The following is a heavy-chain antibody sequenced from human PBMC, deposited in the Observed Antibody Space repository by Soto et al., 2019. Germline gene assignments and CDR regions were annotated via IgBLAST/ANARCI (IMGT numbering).Heavy chain of an antibody. CDR2: IHHRGYT. CDR3: ARTHYSMDV. CDR1: GGSFSDFH. V-gene: IGHV4-34*01. Sequence: QVQLQQWGAGLLKPSETLSLTCAVYGGSFSDFHWSWIRQPPGKGLEWIGEIHHRGYTNYNPSLKSRVTMSVDTSQNQFSLKMASVTAADTAVYYCARTHYSMDVWDKGTTVTVSS. J-gene: IGHJ6*03.